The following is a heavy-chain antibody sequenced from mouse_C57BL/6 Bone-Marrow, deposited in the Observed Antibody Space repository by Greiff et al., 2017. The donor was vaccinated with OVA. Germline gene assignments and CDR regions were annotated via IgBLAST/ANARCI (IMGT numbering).Heavy chain of an antibody. CDR3: ARRYYGYWYFDV. CDR2: IDPSDSET. D-gene: IGHD1-1*01. J-gene: IGHJ1*03. CDR1: GYTFTSYW. Sequence: QVQLQQSGAELVRPGSSVKLSCKASGYTFTSYWMHWVKQRPIQGLEWIGNIDPSDSETHYNQKFKDKATLTVDKSSSTAYMQLSILTSEDSAVYYCARRYYGYWYFDVWGTGTTVTVSS. V-gene: IGHV1-52*01.